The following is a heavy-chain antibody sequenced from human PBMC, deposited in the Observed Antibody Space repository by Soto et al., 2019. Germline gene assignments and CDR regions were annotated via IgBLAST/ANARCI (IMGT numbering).Heavy chain of an antibody. J-gene: IGHJ4*02. CDR3: ARADPDASVGY. D-gene: IGHD3-16*01. Sequence: SETLSLTCAVSGGSMSSHYWTWLRQPPGKGLEWIGYISYSGSTYYNPSLKSRVTISADTSRNQFSLKLSSVIAADTAVYYCARADPDASVGYWGQGTLVTV. CDR1: GGSMSSHY. V-gene: IGHV4-59*11. CDR2: ISYSGST.